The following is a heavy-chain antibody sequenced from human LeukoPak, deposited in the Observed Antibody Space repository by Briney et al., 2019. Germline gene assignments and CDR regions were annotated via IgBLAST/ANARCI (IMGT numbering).Heavy chain of an antibody. Sequence: PGGSLRLSCAASGFTVSSNYMSWVRQAPGKGLEWVSIIYSGGSTFYADSVKGRFTISRDNAKNSLYLQMNSLRAEDTAVYYCARGFHYYDSSGYPDYWGQGTLVTVSS. CDR1: GFTVSSNY. CDR3: ARGFHYYDSSGYPDY. J-gene: IGHJ4*02. CDR2: IYSGGST. V-gene: IGHV3-53*01. D-gene: IGHD3-22*01.